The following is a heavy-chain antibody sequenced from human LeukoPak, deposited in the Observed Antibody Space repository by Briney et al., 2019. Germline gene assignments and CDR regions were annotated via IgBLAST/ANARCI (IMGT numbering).Heavy chain of an antibody. D-gene: IGHD2-2*01. V-gene: IGHV1-69*13. CDR3: AREAGCSSTSCYGDAFDI. J-gene: IGHJ3*02. CDR2: IIPIFGTA. Sequence: ASVKVSCKASGYTFTSYDINWVRQATGQGLEWMGGIIPIFGTANYAQKFQGRVTITADESTSTAYMELSSLRSEDTAVYYCAREAGCSSTSCYGDAFDIWGQGTMVTVSS. CDR1: GYTFTSYD.